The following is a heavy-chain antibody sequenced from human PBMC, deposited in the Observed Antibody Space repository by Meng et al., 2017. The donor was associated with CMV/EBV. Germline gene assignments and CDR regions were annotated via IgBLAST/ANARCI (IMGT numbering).Heavy chain of an antibody. J-gene: IGHJ4*02. D-gene: IGHD3/OR15-3a*01. V-gene: IGHV3-21*01. CDR2: ISSSSSYI. CDR1: GFTFSSYA. Sequence: GESLKISCAASGFTFSSYAMHWVRQAPGKGLEWVSSISSSSSYIYYADSVKGRFTISRDNAKNSLYLQMNSLRAEDTAVYYCARSPGTGSYWGQGTLVTVSS. CDR3: ARSPGTGSY.